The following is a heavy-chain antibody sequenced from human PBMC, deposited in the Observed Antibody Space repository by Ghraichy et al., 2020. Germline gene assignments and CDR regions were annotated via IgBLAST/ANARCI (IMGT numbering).Heavy chain of an antibody. CDR1: GYTFTSYG. V-gene: IGHV1-18*04. D-gene: IGHD6-13*01. J-gene: IGHJ5*02. CDR2: ISAYNGNT. CDR3: ARALYSSSWYEGYNWFDP. Sequence: ASVKVSCKASGYTFTSYGISWVRQAPGQGLEWMGWISAYNGNTNYAQKLQGRVTMTTDTSTSTAYMELRSLRSDDTAVYYCARALYSSSWYEGYNWFDPWGQGTLVTVSS.